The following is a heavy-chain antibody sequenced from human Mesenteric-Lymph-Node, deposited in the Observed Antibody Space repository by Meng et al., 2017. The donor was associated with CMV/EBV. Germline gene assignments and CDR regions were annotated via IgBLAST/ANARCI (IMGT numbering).Heavy chain of an antibody. Sequence: ASVKVSCKASGYTLSNYGINWVRQAPGQGLEWMGWISGYNGDTQYGENFQDRVTMTTDTSTDTAYMELRSLRSDDTAVYYCARDDSTIYHSFDHWGQGTRVTVSS. V-gene: IGHV1-18*01. CDR1: GYTLSNYG. CDR3: ARDDSTIYHSFDH. J-gene: IGHJ4*02. D-gene: IGHD5-24*01. CDR2: ISGYNGDT.